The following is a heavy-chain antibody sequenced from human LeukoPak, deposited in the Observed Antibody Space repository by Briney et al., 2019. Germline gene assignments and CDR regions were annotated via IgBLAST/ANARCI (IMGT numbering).Heavy chain of an antibody. V-gene: IGHV3-20*04. CDR3: ARSIRGYSSGWYYFDY. D-gene: IGHD6-19*01. J-gene: IGHJ4*02. Sequence: GGSLRLSCAASGFTFGDYGMSWVRQAPGKGLEWVSGLNWNGDNTGYADSVKGRFTISRDNAKNSLYLQMNSLRAEDTAVYYCARSIRGYSSGWYYFDYWGQGTLITVSS. CDR1: GFTFGDYG. CDR2: LNWNGDNT.